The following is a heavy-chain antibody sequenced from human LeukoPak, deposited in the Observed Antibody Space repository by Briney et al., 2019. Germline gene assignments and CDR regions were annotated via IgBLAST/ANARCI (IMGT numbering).Heavy chain of an antibody. V-gene: IGHV4-59*11. CDR2: IYYSGST. CDR1: GGSISSHY. Sequence: TETLSLTCTVSGGSISSHYWSWIRQPPGKGLEYIGHIYYSGSTNYNPSLKSRVTMSVDTSKNQFSLKLTSVTAADTAVYYCARGYDSSVYTDWFDPWGQGTLVTVSS. CDR3: ARGYDSSVYTDWFDP. J-gene: IGHJ5*02. D-gene: IGHD3-22*01.